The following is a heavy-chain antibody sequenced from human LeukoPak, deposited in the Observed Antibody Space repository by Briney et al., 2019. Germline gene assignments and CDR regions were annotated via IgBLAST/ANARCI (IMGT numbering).Heavy chain of an antibody. CDR3: ATGSSGWQPYNWFDP. CDR1: GFTFSSYW. D-gene: IGHD6-19*01. V-gene: IGHV3-7*01. J-gene: IGHJ5*02. Sequence: QPGGSLRLSCAASGFTFSSYWMSWVRQAPGKGLEWVANIKQDGSEKYYVDSVKGRFTISRDNAKNSLYLQMNSLRAEDTAVYYCATGSSGWQPYNWFDPWGQGTLVTVSS. CDR2: IKQDGSEK.